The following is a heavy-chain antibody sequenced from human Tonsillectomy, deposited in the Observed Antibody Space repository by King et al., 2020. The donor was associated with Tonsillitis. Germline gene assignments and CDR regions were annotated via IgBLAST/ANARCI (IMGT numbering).Heavy chain of an antibody. CDR3: ARPQRGYSGYDFDAFDF. CDR1: GYSFSTYW. J-gene: IGHJ3*01. CDR2: IYPGDSDTRYSPSFYPGDSYT. D-gene: IGHD5-12*01. V-gene: IGHV5-51*01. Sequence: QLVQSGAEVKKPGESLKISCKGSGYSFSTYWIAWVRQMPGKGLEWMGIIYPGDSDTRYSPSFYPGDSYTRYSPSFQGQVTMSADKSISTAYLQWSSLKASDTAMYYCARPQRGYSGYDFDAFDFWGQGTMVTVSS.